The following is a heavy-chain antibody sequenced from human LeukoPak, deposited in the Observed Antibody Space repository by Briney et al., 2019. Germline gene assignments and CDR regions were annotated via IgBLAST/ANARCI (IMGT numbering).Heavy chain of an antibody. V-gene: IGHV3-23*01. Sequence: PGGTLRLSCAASGFTFSSYGMNWVRQAPGKGLEWVSGIVPSGGTTYYADSVKGRFTVSRDNSKNTLYLQMNSLRADGTAVYYCARHRTASDYWGQGTLVTVSS. J-gene: IGHJ4*02. CDR3: ARHRTASDY. CDR1: GFTFSSYG. CDR2: IVPSGGTT. D-gene: IGHD3-16*02.